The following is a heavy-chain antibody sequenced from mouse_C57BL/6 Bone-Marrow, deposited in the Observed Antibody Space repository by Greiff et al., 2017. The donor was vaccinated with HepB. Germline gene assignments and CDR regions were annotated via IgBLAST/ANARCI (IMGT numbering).Heavy chain of an antibody. Sequence: QVQLQQPGAELVKPGASVKMSCKASGYTFTSYWITWVKQRPGQGLEWIGDIYPGSGSTNYNEKFKSKATLTVDTSSSTAYMQLSSLTSEDSAVYYCARNDYDEGDFDYWGQGTTLTVSS. J-gene: IGHJ2*01. CDR3: ARNDYDEGDFDY. D-gene: IGHD2-4*01. CDR1: GYTFTSYW. V-gene: IGHV1-55*01. CDR2: IYPGSGST.